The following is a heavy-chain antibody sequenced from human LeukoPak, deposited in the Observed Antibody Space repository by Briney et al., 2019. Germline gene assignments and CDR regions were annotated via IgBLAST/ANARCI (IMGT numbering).Heavy chain of an antibody. J-gene: IGHJ4*02. Sequence: GRSLRLSCAVSGFTFSNFWAHWVRHAPGKGLVWVSRINRDGSTTNYAESVKGRFTVSRDNAKNTLNLQMNSLRAEDTAVYYCARDKKSGESSEIDYWGQGTLVTVSS. CDR2: INRDGSTT. CDR3: ARDKKSGESSEIDY. V-gene: IGHV3-74*01. D-gene: IGHD3-10*01. CDR1: GFTFSNFW.